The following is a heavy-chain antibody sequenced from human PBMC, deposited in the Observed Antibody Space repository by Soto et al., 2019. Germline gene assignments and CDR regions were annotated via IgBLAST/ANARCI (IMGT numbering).Heavy chain of an antibody. CDR2: ISGSGGST. CDR3: AKDYVDTDMVKAWGRFDS. J-gene: IGHJ4*02. Sequence: LRLSCAASGFTFSSYAMSWVRQAPGKGLEWVSAISGSGGSTYYADSVKGRFTISRDNSKNTLYLQMNSLRAEDTAVYYCAKDYVDTDMVKAWGRFDSWGQGTLVTVSS. D-gene: IGHD5-18*01. V-gene: IGHV3-23*01. CDR1: GFTFSSYA.